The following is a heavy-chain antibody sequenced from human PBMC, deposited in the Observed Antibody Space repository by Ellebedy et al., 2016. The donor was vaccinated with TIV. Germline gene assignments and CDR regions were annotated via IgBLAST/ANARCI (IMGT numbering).Heavy chain of an antibody. J-gene: IGHJ4*02. CDR2: IYYSGST. CDR3: ARFSPYSSSWLNIDY. Sequence: MPSETLSLTCTVSGGSISSYYWSWIRQPPGKGLEWIGYIYYSGSTNYNPSLKSRVTISVDTSKNQFSLKLSSVTAADTAVYYCARFSPYSSSWLNIDYWGQGTLVTVSS. V-gene: IGHV4-59*08. CDR1: GGSISSYY. D-gene: IGHD6-13*01.